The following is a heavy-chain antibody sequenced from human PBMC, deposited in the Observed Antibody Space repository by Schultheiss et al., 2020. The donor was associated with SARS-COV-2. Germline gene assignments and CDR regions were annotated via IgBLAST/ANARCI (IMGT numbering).Heavy chain of an antibody. CDR2: IYYSGST. Sequence: SETLSLTFTVSGGSISSYYWSWIRQPPGKGLEWIGYIYYSGSTNYNPSLKSRVTMSVDTSKNQFSLKLSSVTAADTAVYYCARHTYDMRDPNSYYFDYWGQGTLVTVSS. CDR3: ARHTYDMRDPNSYYFDY. CDR1: GGSISSYY. J-gene: IGHJ4*02. D-gene: IGHD3-16*01. V-gene: IGHV4-59*08.